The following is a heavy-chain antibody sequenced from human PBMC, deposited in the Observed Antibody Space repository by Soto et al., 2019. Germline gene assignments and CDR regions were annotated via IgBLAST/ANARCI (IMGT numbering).Heavy chain of an antibody. J-gene: IGHJ4*02. CDR2: ISHDGNER. Sequence: PGGSLRLSCAASGFDFGSFGIHWVRQAPGRGLDWVAVISHDGNERKYADSVKGRFTISRDNSKDTLYLQMYRLRPDDTAIYYCAKDVEKHQLHYHIDYWGQGSLVTVSS. V-gene: IGHV3-30*18. CDR1: GFDFGSFG. D-gene: IGHD6-13*01. CDR3: AKDVEKHQLHYHIDY.